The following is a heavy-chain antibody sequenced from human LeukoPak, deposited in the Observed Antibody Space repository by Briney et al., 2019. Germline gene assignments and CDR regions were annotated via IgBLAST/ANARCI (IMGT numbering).Heavy chain of an antibody. D-gene: IGHD2-15*01. CDR1: GFTFSDYY. V-gene: IGHV3-11*06. Sequence: GGSLRLSCAASGFTFSDYYMSWIRQTPGKGLEWVSYISSTSTFTNYADSVKGRLTISRDNAKNSLYLQMNSLRGEDTAVYYCAKQFCSGGRCHLDYWGQGTLVTVSS. CDR3: AKQFCSGGRCHLDY. J-gene: IGHJ4*02. CDR2: ISSTSTFT.